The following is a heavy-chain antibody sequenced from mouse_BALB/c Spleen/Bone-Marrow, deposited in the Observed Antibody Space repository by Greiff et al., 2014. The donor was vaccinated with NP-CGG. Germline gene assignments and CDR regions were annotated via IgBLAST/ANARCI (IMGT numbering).Heavy chain of an antibody. CDR1: GYTFTDYE. D-gene: IGHD2-1*01. Sequence: QVQLQQSGAELVRPGASVTLSCKASGYTFTDYEMHWVKQTPVHGLEWIGAIDPETGGTAYNQKFKGKATLIADKSSSTAYMELRSLTSEDSAVYYCTREGYGNSYYFDYWGQGTTLTVSS. CDR2: IDPETGGT. V-gene: IGHV1-15*01. CDR3: TREGYGNSYYFDY. J-gene: IGHJ2*01.